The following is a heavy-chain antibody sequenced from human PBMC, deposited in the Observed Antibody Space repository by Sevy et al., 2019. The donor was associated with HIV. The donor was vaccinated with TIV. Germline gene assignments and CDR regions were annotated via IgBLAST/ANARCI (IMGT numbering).Heavy chain of an antibody. V-gene: IGHV3-48*02. CDR3: ARGFDAPHGFDI. J-gene: IGHJ3*02. Sequence: GGSLRLSCVASGFTFNIYSMNWVRQAPGKGLEWVSYIGSRSSPVYYADSVKGRFTISSDNAKTSVYLQMNSLRDEDTAVYYSARGFDAPHGFDIWGQGTMVTVSS. D-gene: IGHD2-2*01. CDR2: IGSRSSPV. CDR1: GFTFNIYS.